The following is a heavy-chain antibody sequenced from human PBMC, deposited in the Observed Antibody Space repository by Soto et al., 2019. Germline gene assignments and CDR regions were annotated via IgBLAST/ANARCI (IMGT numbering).Heavy chain of an antibody. D-gene: IGHD2-21*01. CDR3: AREVYCGGNLYVYKPFFDY. Sequence: ASVKVSCKASGYTFTGYYMHWVRQAPGQGLEWMGWINPNSGGTNYAQKFQGWVTMTRDTSISTAYMELSRLRSDDTAVYYCAREVYCGGNLYVYKPFFDYWGQGTLVTVSS. CDR2: INPNSGGT. J-gene: IGHJ4*02. V-gene: IGHV1-2*04. CDR1: GYTFTGYY.